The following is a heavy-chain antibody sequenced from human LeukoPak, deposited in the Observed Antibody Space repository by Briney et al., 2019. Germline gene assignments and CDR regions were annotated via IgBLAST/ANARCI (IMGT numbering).Heavy chain of an antibody. J-gene: IGHJ4*02. CDR3: AKVPYSSSASKVTDY. D-gene: IGHD6-6*01. Sequence: PGGSLRLSCAASGFTFSSYGMHWVRQAPGKGLEWVAFIRYDGSNKYYADSVKGRFTITRDNSKNTLYLQMNSLRAGDTAVYYCAKVPYSSSASKVTDYWGQGTLVTVSS. V-gene: IGHV3-30*02. CDR2: IRYDGSNK. CDR1: GFTFSSYG.